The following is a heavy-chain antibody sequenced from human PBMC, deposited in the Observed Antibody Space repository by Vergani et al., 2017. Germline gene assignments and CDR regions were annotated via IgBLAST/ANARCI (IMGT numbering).Heavy chain of an antibody. V-gene: IGHV3-48*03. J-gene: IGHJ3*02. CDR1: GFTFSSYE. CDR3: ARDPPYYYGSGTYWDDAFDI. CDR2: ISSSGSTI. D-gene: IGHD3-10*01. Sequence: EVQLVESGGGLVQPGGSLRLSCAASGFTFSSYEMNWVRQAPGKGLEWVSYISSSGSTIYYADSVKGRFTISRDNAKNSLYLQMNSLRAEDTAVYYCARDPPYYYGSGTYWDDAFDIWGQGTMVTVSS.